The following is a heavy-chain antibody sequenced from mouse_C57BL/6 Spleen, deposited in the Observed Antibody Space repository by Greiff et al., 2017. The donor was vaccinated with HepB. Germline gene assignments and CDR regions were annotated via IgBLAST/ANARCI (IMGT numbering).Heavy chain of an antibody. D-gene: IGHD2-4*01. CDR1: GYTFTSYG. V-gene: IGHV1-81*01. CDR3: ASSDYDYGYFDV. CDR2: IYPRSGNT. Sequence: QVQLKQSGAELARPGASVKLSCKASGYTFTSYGISWVKQRTGQGLEWIGEIYPRSGNTYYNEKFKGKATLTADKSSSTAYMELRSLTSEDSAVYFCASSDYDYGYFDVWGTGTTVTVSS. J-gene: IGHJ1*03.